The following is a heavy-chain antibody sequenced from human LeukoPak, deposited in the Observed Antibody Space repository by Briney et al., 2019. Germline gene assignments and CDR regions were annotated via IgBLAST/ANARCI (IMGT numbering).Heavy chain of an antibody. CDR2: ILFDGSNK. D-gene: IGHD3-22*01. CDR1: VFIFSSYS. J-gene: IGHJ4*02. V-gene: IGHV3-33*01. CDR3: ARARAYEGPFDY. Sequence: GGSLRLSCAASVFIFSSYSMHWVRQAPGKGLEWVAVILFDGSNKYYAVSVKGRFTISRDKSKNTLYLQMNSLRAEDTAVYYCARARAYEGPFDYWGQGNLVTVSS.